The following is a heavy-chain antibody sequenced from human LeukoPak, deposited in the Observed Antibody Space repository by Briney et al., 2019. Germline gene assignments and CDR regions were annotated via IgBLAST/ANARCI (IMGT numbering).Heavy chain of an antibody. CDR1: GRTFSSYA. V-gene: IGHV1-69*13. CDR2: IIPIFGTA. J-gene: IGHJ4*02. Sequence: SVKVSCKASGRTFSSYAISWVRQAPGQGLEWRGGIIPIFGTANYAQKFQGRVTITADESTSTAYMELSSLRSEDTAVYYCARDLEGCSSTSCLYYWGQGTLVTVSS. D-gene: IGHD2-2*01. CDR3: ARDLEGCSSTSCLYY.